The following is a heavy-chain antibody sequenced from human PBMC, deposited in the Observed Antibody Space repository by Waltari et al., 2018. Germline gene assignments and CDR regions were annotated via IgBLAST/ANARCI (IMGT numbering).Heavy chain of an antibody. CDR2: IDHSGST. CDR3: AGLRFNYYYFYHMDV. Sequence: QVHLQQWGAGLLKPSETLSLTCGFSGGSFSNYYWSWIRQPPGRGLEWIGEIDHSGSTNYNPSLKSRVTLSVDTSKKEFSLRLTSVTAADTAIYYCAGLRFNYYYFYHMDVWGKGTTVTVSS. D-gene: IGHD3-10*01. CDR1: GGSFSNYY. J-gene: IGHJ6*03. V-gene: IGHV4-34*02.